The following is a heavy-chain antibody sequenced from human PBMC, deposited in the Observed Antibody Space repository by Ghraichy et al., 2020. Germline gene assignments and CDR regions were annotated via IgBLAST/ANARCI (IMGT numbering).Heavy chain of an antibody. Sequence: GGSLRLSWNGRGFACTGASLLELGRRPGQGLEWLGRIRSQNDGGTKDYAAPVKGRFTFSRDDSKNTVYLQMDSLKIEDTAIYYCTTDFKWYGGDFWGQGTLFTVSS. CDR2: IRSQNDGGTK. V-gene: IGHV3-15*01. J-gene: IGHJ4*02. CDR3: TTDFKWYGGDF. CDR1: GFACTGAS. D-gene: IGHD2-15*01.